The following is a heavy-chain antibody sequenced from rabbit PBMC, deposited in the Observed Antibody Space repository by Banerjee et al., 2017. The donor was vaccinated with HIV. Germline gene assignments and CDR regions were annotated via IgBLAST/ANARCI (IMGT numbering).Heavy chain of an antibody. CDR3: WRGWAGTTNSGL. CDR2: INTASGRT. J-gene: IGHJ4*01. Sequence: QSLEESGGDLVKPGASLTLTCTASGFSFSNTYYMCWVRQAPGKGLEWIGYINTASGRTWYASWAKGRFTISKTSSTTVTLQMTSLTAADTATYFCWRGWAGTTNSGLWGPGTLVTVS. CDR1: GFSFSNTYY. D-gene: IGHD4-2*01. V-gene: IGHV1S40*01.